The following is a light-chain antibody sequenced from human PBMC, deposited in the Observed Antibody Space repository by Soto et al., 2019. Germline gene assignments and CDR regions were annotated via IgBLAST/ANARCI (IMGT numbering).Light chain of an antibody. V-gene: IGKV3-20*01. CDR1: QSVRSTY. CDR3: QQYGTSPRT. Sequence: EILLTQSPGTLSLSPGERATLSCRAGQSVRSTYLAWYQQKPGQAPSLRMYGASSRATGIPDRFSGTGSGTDFTLTISGLEPEDVEVYIRQQYGTSPRTFGQGTRLEIK. J-gene: IGKJ5*01. CDR2: GAS.